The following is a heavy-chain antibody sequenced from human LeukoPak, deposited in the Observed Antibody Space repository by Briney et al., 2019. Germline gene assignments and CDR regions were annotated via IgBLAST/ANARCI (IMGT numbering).Heavy chain of an antibody. Sequence: SETLSLTCAVYGGSFSGYYWSWIRQPPGKGLEWIGEINHSGSTNYNPSLKSRVTISVDTSKNQFSPKLSSVTAADTAVYYCARATRAGYSSGWYYFDYWGQGTLVTVSS. J-gene: IGHJ4*02. CDR2: INHSGST. CDR3: ARATRAGYSSGWYYFDY. CDR1: GGSFSGYY. V-gene: IGHV4-34*01. D-gene: IGHD6-19*01.